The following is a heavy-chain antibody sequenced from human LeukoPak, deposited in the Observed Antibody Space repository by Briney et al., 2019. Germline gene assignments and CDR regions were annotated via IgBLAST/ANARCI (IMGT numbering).Heavy chain of an antibody. D-gene: IGHD1-1*01. CDR2: SKNKANSDTT. CDR1: GFTFSDHY. V-gene: IGHV3-72*01. CDR3: VRSRFGTGFDY. Sequence: QAGGSLRLSCAASGFTFSDHYMDWVRQAPGKGLEWVGRSKNKANSDTTEYAASVRGKFTISRDDPKNSLLLQMNSLKIEDTAVYYCVRSRFGTGFDYWGQGTLVTVSS. J-gene: IGHJ4*02.